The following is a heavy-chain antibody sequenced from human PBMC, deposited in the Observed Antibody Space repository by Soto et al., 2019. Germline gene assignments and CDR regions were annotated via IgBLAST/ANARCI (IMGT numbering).Heavy chain of an antibody. J-gene: IGHJ2*01. Sequence: GESLKISCKGSGYSFTSYWIGWVRQMPGKGLEWMGIIYPGDSDTRYSPSFQGQVTISADKSISTAYLQWSSLKASDTAMYYCARPVTSYYDSSGPKDWYFDLWGRGTLVTVSS. CDR1: GYSFTSYW. CDR2: IYPGDSDT. V-gene: IGHV5-51*01. D-gene: IGHD3-22*01. CDR3: ARPVTSYYDSSGPKDWYFDL.